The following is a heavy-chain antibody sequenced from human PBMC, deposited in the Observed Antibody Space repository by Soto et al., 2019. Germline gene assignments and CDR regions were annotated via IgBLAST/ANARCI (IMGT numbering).Heavy chain of an antibody. CDR2: IYYSGST. J-gene: IGHJ4*02. CDR3: ARSTMITFGGVIVYGY. Sequence: LSLTCTVSGGSISSGGYYWSWIRQHPGKGLEWIGYIYYSGSTYYNPSRKSRVTISVDTSKNQFSLKLSSVTAADTAVYYCARSTMITFGGVIVYGYWGQGTLVTVSS. CDR1: GGSISSGGYY. D-gene: IGHD3-16*02. V-gene: IGHV4-31*03.